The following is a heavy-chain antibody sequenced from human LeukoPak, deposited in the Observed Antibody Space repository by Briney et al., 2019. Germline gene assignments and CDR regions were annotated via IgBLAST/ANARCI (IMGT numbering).Heavy chain of an antibody. J-gene: IGHJ5*02. CDR3: ARHSYCSGGSCYWFDP. CDR1: GGSISSYY. Sequence: SETLSLTCTVSGGSISSYYWSWIRQPPGKGLEWIGYIYYSGSTNYNPSLKSRVTISVDTSKNQFSLKLSPVTAADTAVYYCARHSYCSGGSCYWFDPWGQGTLVTVSS. V-gene: IGHV4-59*08. CDR2: IYYSGST. D-gene: IGHD2-15*01.